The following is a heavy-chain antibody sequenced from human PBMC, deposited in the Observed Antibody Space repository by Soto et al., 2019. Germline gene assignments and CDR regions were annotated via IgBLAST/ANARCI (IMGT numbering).Heavy chain of an antibody. Sequence: SETLSLTCTVSGGSVSSYYWSWIRQSPGKGLEWIGYIYYSGSTKYKPSLKSRVTISVDTSKNQFSLKVSSATAADPAVYYCARHTTGTAAFYSFGPWGRGALVPVSS. CDR1: GGSVSSYY. V-gene: IGHV4-59*08. CDR2: IYYSGST. CDR3: ARHTTGTAAFYSFGP. J-gene: IGHJ5*02. D-gene: IGHD1-26*01.